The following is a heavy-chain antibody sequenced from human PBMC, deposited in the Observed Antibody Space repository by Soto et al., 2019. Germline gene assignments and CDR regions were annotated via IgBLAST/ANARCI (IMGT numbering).Heavy chain of an antibody. J-gene: IGHJ5*02. CDR3: DP. CDR2: IATYNSNR. V-gene: IGHV1-18*01. Sequence: HLVQSGPEVKKPGASITVSCKTSGDTFTNFGLSWVRQAHGQGLEWMGLIATYNSNRNYAKKFQGRLTLTTDTSTSTAYIEMKSLRYDDTAVYWFDPWGQVTLVTVSS. CDR1: GDTFTNFG.